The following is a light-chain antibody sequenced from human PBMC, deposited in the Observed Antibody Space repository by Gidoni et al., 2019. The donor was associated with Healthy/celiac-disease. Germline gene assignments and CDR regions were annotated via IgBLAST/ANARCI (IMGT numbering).Light chain of an antibody. CDR2: AAS. J-gene: IGKJ1*01. Sequence: DIQITQSPSSLSASVGDRDTITSRASQCISSYLNWYQQKPGNAPRLLIYAASSLQSGVPARFSGSGSGTDFTLTISSLQPEDFATYYCQQSYSTLWTFGQGTKVEIK. CDR1: QCISSY. V-gene: IGKV1-39*01. CDR3: QQSYSTLWT.